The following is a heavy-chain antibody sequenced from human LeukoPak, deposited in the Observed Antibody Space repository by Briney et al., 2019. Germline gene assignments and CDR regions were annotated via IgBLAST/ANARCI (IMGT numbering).Heavy chain of an antibody. Sequence: PGGSLRLSCAASGFNFSSYRMHWVRQAPGKGLVWVSRINSDGSSTSYADSMKGRFTISRDNAKNTLYLQMNSLRVEDTAVYYCARGGAAMAYYWGQGTLVTVSS. CDR2: INSDGSST. V-gene: IGHV3-74*01. J-gene: IGHJ4*02. CDR3: ARGGAAMAYY. CDR1: GFNFSSYR. D-gene: IGHD5-18*01.